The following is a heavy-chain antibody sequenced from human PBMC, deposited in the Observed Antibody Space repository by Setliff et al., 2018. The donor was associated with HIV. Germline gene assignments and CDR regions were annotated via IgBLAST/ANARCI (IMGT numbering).Heavy chain of an antibody. CDR1: GGSISSYY. D-gene: IGHD5-18*01. Sequence: SETLSLTCTVSGGSISSYYWGWIRQPPGKGLEWIGSFHYSGSTSYNPSLKSRVAISVDTSKSQFSLKMTSVTAADTAVYYCARGLSVYSYANVYYYHGMDVWGQGTTVTVSS. CDR3: ARGLSVYSYANVYYYHGMDV. CDR2: FHYSGST. V-gene: IGHV4-39*01. J-gene: IGHJ6*02.